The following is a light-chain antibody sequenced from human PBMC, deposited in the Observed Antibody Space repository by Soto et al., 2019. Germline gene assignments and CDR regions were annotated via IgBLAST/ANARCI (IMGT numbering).Light chain of an antibody. CDR2: GAS. Sequence: EIVLTQSPGTLSVSPGERATLSRRACQSVSSKLAWYQQKPGQAPRLLFYGASTGATGIPARFSGSGSETEFTLSISSLQSEDFAVYYCQQYNNWPETFGQGTKVDMK. CDR1: QSVSSK. J-gene: IGKJ1*01. CDR3: QQYNNWPET. V-gene: IGKV3-15*01.